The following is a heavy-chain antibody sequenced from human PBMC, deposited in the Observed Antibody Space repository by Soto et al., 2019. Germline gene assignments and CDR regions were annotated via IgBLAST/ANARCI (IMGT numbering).Heavy chain of an antibody. V-gene: IGHV5-10-1*01. CDR3: ARVYKNWFDS. J-gene: IGHJ5*01. CDR1: GYNFSAFW. CDR2: IDPSDSYT. Sequence: GEALKISCKTSGYNFSAFWIHWVRQMPGKGLEWLGKIDPSDSYTNYSPSFESHITISTDNSITTAYLQWSSLRASDTALYFCARVYKNWFDSWAQGTMVTVSS. D-gene: IGHD1-1*01.